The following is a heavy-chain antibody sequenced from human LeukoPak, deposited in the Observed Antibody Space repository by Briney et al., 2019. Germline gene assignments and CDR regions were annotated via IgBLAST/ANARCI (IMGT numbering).Heavy chain of an antibody. Sequence: PGGSLRLSCAASGFTFSDYGMHWVRQAPGSGLEWVALIWYDGSNKYYADSVKGRFTISRDNSKNTLYLQMNSLRAEDTAVYYCARVMDYFDYWGQGTLVTVSS. J-gene: IGHJ4*02. D-gene: IGHD5-24*01. CDR1: GFTFSDYG. CDR2: IWYDGSNK. V-gene: IGHV3-33*01. CDR3: ARVMDYFDY.